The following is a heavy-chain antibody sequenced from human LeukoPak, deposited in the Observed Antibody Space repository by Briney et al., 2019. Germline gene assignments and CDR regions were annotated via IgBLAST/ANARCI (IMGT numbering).Heavy chain of an antibody. J-gene: IGHJ5*02. CDR1: GFTFSSYG. CDR2: ISYDGSNR. V-gene: IGHV3-30*18. CDR3: AKYEYYYDSSGYYGWFDP. Sequence: GGSLRLSCAASGFTFSSYGMHWVRQAPGKGLEWVAVISYDGSNRYYADSVKGRFTISRDNSKNTLYLQMNSLRAEDTAVYYCAKYEYYYDSSGYYGWFDPWGQGTLVTVSS. D-gene: IGHD3-22*01.